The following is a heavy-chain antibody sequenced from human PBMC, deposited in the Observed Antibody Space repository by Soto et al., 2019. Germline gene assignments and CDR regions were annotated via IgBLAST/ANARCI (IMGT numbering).Heavy chain of an antibody. CDR1: GGTFGSYA. Sequence: QVQLVQSGAEVKKPGSSVKVSCKASGGTFGSYAISWVRQAPGQGLEWMGGIIPIPGTANYAQKLQARVTIAADESTSTAYMELSSLRSEDTAVYYCARSQGSSTSLEIYYYYYYGMDVWGQGTTVTVSS. V-gene: IGHV1-69*01. CDR2: IIPIPGTA. D-gene: IGHD2-2*01. J-gene: IGHJ6*02. CDR3: ARSQGSSTSLEIYYYYYYGMDV.